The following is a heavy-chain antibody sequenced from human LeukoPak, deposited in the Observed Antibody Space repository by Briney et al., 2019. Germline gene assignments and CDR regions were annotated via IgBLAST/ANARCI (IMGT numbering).Heavy chain of an antibody. V-gene: IGHV3-11*01. CDR1: GFTFSDYY. J-gene: IGHJ4*02. CDR2: ISSSGSTI. Sequence: PGGSLRLSCAASGFTFSDYYMSWIRQAPGKGLEWVSDISSSGSTIYYADSVKGRFTISRDNAKNSLYLQMNSLRAEDTAVYYCARVTPGGATWNSLDYWGQGTLVTVSS. CDR3: ARVTPGGATWNSLDY. D-gene: IGHD1-26*01.